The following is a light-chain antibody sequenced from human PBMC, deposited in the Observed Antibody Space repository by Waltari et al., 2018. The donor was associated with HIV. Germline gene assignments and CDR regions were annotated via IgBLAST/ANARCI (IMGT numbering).Light chain of an antibody. Sequence: SYVLTQPPSVSVAPGKTARITCGGNNIGSKSVHWYQQKPGQAPGVVIYDDSDRPSGIPERFSGSNSGNTATLTSSRVEAGDEADYYCQVWDSSTDHWVFGGGTKLTVL. CDR2: DDS. J-gene: IGLJ3*02. CDR3: QVWDSSTDHWV. V-gene: IGLV3-21*04. CDR1: NIGSKS.